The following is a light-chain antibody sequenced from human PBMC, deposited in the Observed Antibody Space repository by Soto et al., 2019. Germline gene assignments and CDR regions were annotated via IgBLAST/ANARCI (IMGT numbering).Light chain of an antibody. Sequence: QSALTQPPSASGTPGQRLTISCSGSSSNIGSKTVHWYQQLPGTAPKLLIYSNNRRPSGVPDRFSGSKSGTSASLAISGLQSEDEGDYYCAAWDDSLNVLVFGGGTKLTVL. CDR2: SNN. CDR3: AAWDDSLNVLV. V-gene: IGLV1-44*01. CDR1: SSNIGSKT. J-gene: IGLJ2*01.